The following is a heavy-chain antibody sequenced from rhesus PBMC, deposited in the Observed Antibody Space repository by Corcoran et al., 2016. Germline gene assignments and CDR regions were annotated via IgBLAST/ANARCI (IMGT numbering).Heavy chain of an antibody. D-gene: IGHD1-20*01. Sequence: QVTLKESGPALVKPTQTLTLTCTFSGFSLTTSGMGVGWIRQPPGKALEWLALIYWDEDKRYRTSRKRRRTISKDTSKNQVVLTMTNMDPVDTATYYCARDSWNINNRFDVWGPGVLVTVSS. J-gene: IGHJ5-1*01. CDR2: IYWDEDK. V-gene: IGHV2-174*01. CDR3: ARDSWNINNRFDV. CDR1: GFSLTTSGMG.